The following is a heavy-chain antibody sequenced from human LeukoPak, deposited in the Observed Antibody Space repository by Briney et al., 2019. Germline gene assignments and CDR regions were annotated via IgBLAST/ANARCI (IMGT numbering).Heavy chain of an antibody. Sequence: SETLSLTCAVSGGSISSGGYSWSWIRQPPGKGLEWIGYIYHSGSTYYNPSLKSRVTISVDRSKNQFSLKLSSVTAADTAVYYCARVPNYDILTGYPEYYFGYWGQGTLVTVSS. CDR2: IYHSGST. CDR1: GGSISSGGYS. CDR3: ARVPNYDILTGYPEYYFGY. D-gene: IGHD3-9*01. J-gene: IGHJ4*02. V-gene: IGHV4-30-2*01.